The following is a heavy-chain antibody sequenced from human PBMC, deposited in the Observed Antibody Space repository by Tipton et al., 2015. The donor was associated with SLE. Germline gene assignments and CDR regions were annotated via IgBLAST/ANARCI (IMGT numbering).Heavy chain of an antibody. CDR1: GYSFTSYW. CDR2: IDPSDSYT. Sequence: QLVQSGAQVKKPGESLRISCKGSGYSFTSYWISWVRQMPGKGLEWMGRIDPSDSYTNYSPSFQGHVTISSDKSINTAYLQWSSLKASDTAMYYCARRATYYDSVGPDAFDIWGQGTMVTVSS. V-gene: IGHV5-10-1*01. CDR3: ARRATYYDSVGPDAFDI. J-gene: IGHJ3*02. D-gene: IGHD3-22*01.